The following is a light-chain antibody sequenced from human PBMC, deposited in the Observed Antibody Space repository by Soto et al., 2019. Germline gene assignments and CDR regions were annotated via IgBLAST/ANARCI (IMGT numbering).Light chain of an antibody. CDR1: QTISSW. CDR2: KAS. CDR3: ERYCSDAGA. Sequence: RSSQTISSWLAWYQQKPGKAPKLLIYKASTLKSGVPSRFSGIRSRTEFTLAMRSLQSGDSATQFYERYCSDAGAFGQGTKVDIK. V-gene: IGKV1-5*03. J-gene: IGKJ1*01.